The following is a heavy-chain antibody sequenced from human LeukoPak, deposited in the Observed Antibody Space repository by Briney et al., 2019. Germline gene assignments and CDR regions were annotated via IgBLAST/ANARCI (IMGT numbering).Heavy chain of an antibody. Sequence: PSETLSLTCTVSGGSISSYYWSWIRQPPGKGLEWIGEINHSGSTNYNPSHKSRVTISVDTSKNQFSLKLSSVTAADTAVYYCAREVRYCSGGSCYSAAFDIWGQGTMVTVSS. D-gene: IGHD2-15*01. CDR1: GGSISSYY. V-gene: IGHV4-34*01. CDR2: INHSGST. J-gene: IGHJ3*02. CDR3: AREVRYCSGGSCYSAAFDI.